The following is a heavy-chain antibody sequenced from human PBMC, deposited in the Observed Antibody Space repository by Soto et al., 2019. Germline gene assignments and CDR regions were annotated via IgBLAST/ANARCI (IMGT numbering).Heavy chain of an antibody. Sequence: PGGSLRLSCAASGFTFNNYVMHWVRQAPGKGLEWVALIWHDGSNKVYADSVKGRFTISRDNSNNTLNLQMNSLRVEDTAVYYCTRAAIRGELLDYWGQGTLVTVSS. CDR1: GFTFNNYV. J-gene: IGHJ4*02. D-gene: IGHD1-26*01. CDR2: IWHDGSNK. CDR3: TRAAIRGELLDY. V-gene: IGHV3-33*01.